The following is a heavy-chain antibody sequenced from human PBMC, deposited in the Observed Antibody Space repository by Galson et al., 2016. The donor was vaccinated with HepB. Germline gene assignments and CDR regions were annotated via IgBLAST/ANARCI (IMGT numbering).Heavy chain of an antibody. CDR3: ASGPRGLVVDYAFEI. V-gene: IGHV1-24*01. D-gene: IGHD2-15*01. Sequence: SVKVSCKVSGYSLTEFSIHWVRQAPGKGPEWMGGFDPEDVQISHAQKFQGRVIMTEDTSTDTAYMELSSLRSEDTAVYYCASGPRGLVVDYAFEIWGQGTMVTVSS. J-gene: IGHJ3*02. CDR2: FDPEDVQI. CDR1: GYSLTEFS.